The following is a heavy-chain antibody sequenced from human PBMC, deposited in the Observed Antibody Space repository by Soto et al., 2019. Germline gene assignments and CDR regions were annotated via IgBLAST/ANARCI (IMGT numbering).Heavy chain of an antibody. CDR2: ISSSSNTI. J-gene: IGHJ4*02. CDR1: GFTFSSYS. V-gene: IGHV3-48*02. Sequence: XESLRLSCAASGFTFSSYSMSWVRQAPGKGLEWVSYISSSSNTIYYADSVKGRFTISRDNAKNSLYLQMNSLRDEDTAVYYCARGTSHPDYWGQGTLVTVSS. D-gene: IGHD2-2*01. CDR3: ARGTSHPDY.